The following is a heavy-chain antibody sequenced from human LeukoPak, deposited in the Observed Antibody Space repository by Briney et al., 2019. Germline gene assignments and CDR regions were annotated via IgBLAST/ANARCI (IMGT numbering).Heavy chain of an antibody. CDR1: GGSFSGYY. D-gene: IGHD1-1*01. Sequence: PSETLSLTCAVYGGSFSGYYWSWIRQPPGKGLEWIGEINHSGSTNYNPSLKSRVTISVDTSKNQFSLKLSSVTAADTAVYYCARGSSTGTLRYWGQGTLVTVSS. CDR2: INHSGST. CDR3: ARGSSTGTLRY. J-gene: IGHJ4*02. V-gene: IGHV4-34*01.